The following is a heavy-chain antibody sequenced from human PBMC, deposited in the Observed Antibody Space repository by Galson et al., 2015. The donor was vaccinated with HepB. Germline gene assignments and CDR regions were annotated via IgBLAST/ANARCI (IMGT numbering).Heavy chain of an antibody. J-gene: IGHJ4*02. CDR2: IYWDDDK. D-gene: IGHD4-17*01. CDR1: GFSLSTSGVG. Sequence: PALVKPTQTLTLTCTFSGFSLSTSGVGVGWIRQPPGKALEWLALIYWDDDKRYSPSLKSRLTITKDTSKNQVVLTMTNMDPVDTATYYCAQYSVTADYWGQGTLVTVSS. V-gene: IGHV2-5*02. CDR3: AQYSVTADY.